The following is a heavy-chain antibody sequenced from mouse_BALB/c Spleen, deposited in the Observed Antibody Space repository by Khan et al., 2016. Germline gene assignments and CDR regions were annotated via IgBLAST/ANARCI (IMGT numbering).Heavy chain of an antibody. D-gene: IGHD2-4*01. CDR2: INPDSSTL. CDR3: AKAGNYGYLAY. CDR1: GFDFSRYW. J-gene: IGHJ3*01. V-gene: IGHV4-1*02. Sequence: EVKLLESGGGLVQPGGSLKLSCAASGFDFSRYWMSWVRQAPGKGLEWIGEINPDSSTLNYTPSLKDKFTISRDTAKNTLYLQISKVRSEDTALYCCAKAGNYGYLAYWDQETLVTVSA.